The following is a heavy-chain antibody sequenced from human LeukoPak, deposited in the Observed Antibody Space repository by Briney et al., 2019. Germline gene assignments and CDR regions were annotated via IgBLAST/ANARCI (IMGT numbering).Heavy chain of an antibody. V-gene: IGHV4-39*01. CDR2: IYYSGTT. CDR1: GGSISSSSYY. Sequence: PSETLSLTCTVSGGSISSSSYYWGWIRQPPGKGLEWIGSIYYSGTTYYNPSLKSRITISVDTSKNQFSLKLSSVTAADTAVYYCARRHRYGSNWFDPWGPGTLVTVSS. D-gene: IGHD3-9*01. CDR3: ARRHRYGSNWFDP. J-gene: IGHJ5*02.